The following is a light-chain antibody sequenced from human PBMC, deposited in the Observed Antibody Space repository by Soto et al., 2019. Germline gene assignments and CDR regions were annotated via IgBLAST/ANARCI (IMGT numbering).Light chain of an antibody. Sequence: EIVMTQSPATLSVSPGERATLSCRASQSVSSNLAWYQQKPGQAPRLLIYGASTRATGIPARFSGGGSGTEFTLTISGLQSEDFAVSFCQQYNNCPPYTFGQGTKLEIK. V-gene: IGKV3-15*01. CDR2: GAS. CDR3: QQYNNCPPYT. J-gene: IGKJ2*01. CDR1: QSVSSN.